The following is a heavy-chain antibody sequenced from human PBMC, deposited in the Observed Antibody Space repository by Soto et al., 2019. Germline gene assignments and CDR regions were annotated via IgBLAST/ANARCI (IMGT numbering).Heavy chain of an antibody. CDR2: INSNSGGT. D-gene: IGHD2-21*02. V-gene: IGHV1-2*02. CDR3: ARDSPSLTYCGGDCYSIDY. J-gene: IGHJ4*02. Sequence: ASVKVSCKASGYRFTDFYIHWVRQAPGQGLEWKGWINSNSGGTNYPQKFQGRVTMTRDTSISTAYMELSRLTSDDTAVYYCARDSPSLTYCGGDCYSIDYWGQGTLVTVSS. CDR1: GYRFTDFY.